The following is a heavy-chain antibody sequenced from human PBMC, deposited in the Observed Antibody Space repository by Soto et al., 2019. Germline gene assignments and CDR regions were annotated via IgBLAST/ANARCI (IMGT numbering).Heavy chain of an antibody. J-gene: IGHJ4*02. CDR1: GFTFSSYA. D-gene: IGHD1-7*01. Sequence: EVQLVESGGGLVKPGGSLTLSCAASGFTFSSYALSWVRQAPGKGLEWVSAISANGQGIYYADSVRGRFTISRDNSKNTIFLHMDSLRAEDTAVYYCAKDRNYPRDYFHYWGQGTLVTVSS. CDR2: ISANGQGI. CDR3: AKDRNYPRDYFHY. V-gene: IGHV3-23*04.